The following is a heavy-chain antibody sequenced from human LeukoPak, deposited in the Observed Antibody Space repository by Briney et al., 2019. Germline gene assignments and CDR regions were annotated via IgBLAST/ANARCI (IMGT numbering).Heavy chain of an antibody. CDR1: GGSISSGSYY. J-gene: IGHJ5*02. Sequence: SETLSLTCTVSGGSISSGSYYWSWIRQPAGKGLEWIGRIYTSGSTNYNPSLKSRVTISVDTSKNQFSLKLSSVTAADTAVYYCAREWDIVVVPAAISRGYDWFDPWGQGTLATVSS. D-gene: IGHD2-2*02. CDR2: IYTSGST. CDR3: AREWDIVVVPAAISRGYDWFDP. V-gene: IGHV4-61*02.